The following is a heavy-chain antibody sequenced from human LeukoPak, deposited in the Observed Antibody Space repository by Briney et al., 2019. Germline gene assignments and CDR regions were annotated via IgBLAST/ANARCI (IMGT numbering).Heavy chain of an antibody. D-gene: IGHD3-3*01. CDR2: ISGSGGST. Sequence: GGSLRLSCAASGFTFSSYAMSWVRQAPGKGLEWVSAISGSGGSTYYADSVKGRFTISRDNSKNTLYLQMNSLRAEDTAVYYCARDGGYDFWSGYNRFYYYGMDVWSQGTTVTVSS. CDR1: GFTFSSYA. CDR3: ARDGGYDFWSGYNRFYYYGMDV. V-gene: IGHV3-23*01. J-gene: IGHJ6*02.